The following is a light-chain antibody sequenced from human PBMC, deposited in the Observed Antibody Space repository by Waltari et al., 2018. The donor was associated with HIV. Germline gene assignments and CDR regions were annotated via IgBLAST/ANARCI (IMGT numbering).Light chain of an antibody. CDR3: QVWDRSYKEAV. CDR2: DDV. J-gene: IGLJ2*01. CDR1: NIGRNS. Sequence: SYVLTQAPSVSVAPGQTATISFGNIGRNSVQWYRQKPGRAPLLVVLDDVDRSSGIPARFSGARSGERATLTISGVEAGDEADYYCQVWDRSYKEAVFGGGT. V-gene: IGLV3-21*02.